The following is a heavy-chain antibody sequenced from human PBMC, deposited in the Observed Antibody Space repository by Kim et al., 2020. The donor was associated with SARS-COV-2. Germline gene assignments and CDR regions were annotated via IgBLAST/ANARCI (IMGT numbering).Heavy chain of an antibody. D-gene: IGHD3-10*01. CDR1: GFTVSSNY. CDR2: IYSGGST. J-gene: IGHJ6*02. CDR3: AGAMVRGVIITGGMDV. Sequence: GGSLRLSCAASGFTVSSNYMSWVRQAPGKGLEWVSVIYSGGSTYYADSVKGRFTISRDNSKNTLYLQMNSLRAEDTAVYYCAGAMVRGVIITGGMDVWGQGNPGHRRL. V-gene: IGHV3-53*01.